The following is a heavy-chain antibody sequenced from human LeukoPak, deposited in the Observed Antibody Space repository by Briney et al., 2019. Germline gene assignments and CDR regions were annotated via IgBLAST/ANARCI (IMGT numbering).Heavy chain of an antibody. CDR3: ARGGDLNWFDP. J-gene: IGHJ5*02. D-gene: IGHD3-16*01. Sequence: PGGSLRLSCAASGFTFSTYWMTWVRQPPGKGLEWVANIKQDGSEKYYVDSVKGRFTISRDNAENSLYLQMNSLRAEDTAVYYCARGGDLNWFDPWGQGTLVTVSS. V-gene: IGHV3-7*03. CDR1: GFTFSTYW. CDR2: IKQDGSEK.